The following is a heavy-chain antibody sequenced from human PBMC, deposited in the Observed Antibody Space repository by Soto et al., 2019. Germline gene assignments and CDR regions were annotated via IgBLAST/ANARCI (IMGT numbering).Heavy chain of an antibody. D-gene: IGHD1-1*01. V-gene: IGHV1-24*01. CDR3: ATQMEWEAFDV. CDR1: GYTLSELS. J-gene: IGHJ3*01. Sequence: QVQLIQSGAEVKKPGASLKVSCKVSGYTLSELSIHWVRQAPGEGLEWVGGFDPEGGETFYAQRFQGRVAMTEDTSTDTAYMELSSLRSDGTALYYCATQMEWEAFDVWGPGTLVTVSS. CDR2: FDPEGGET.